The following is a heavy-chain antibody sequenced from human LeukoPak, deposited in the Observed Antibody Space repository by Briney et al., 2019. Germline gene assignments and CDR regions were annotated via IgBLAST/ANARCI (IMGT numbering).Heavy chain of an antibody. Sequence: ASETLSLTCTVSGGSISSGSYYWSWIRQPAGKGLEWIGRIYTSGSTNYNPSLKSRVTISADTSKNQFSLKLRSVTAADTAVYYCARSELLWFGGVNSGFDYWGQGTLVTVSS. CDR2: IYTSGST. D-gene: IGHD3-10*01. CDR3: ARSELLWFGGVNSGFDY. CDR1: GGSISSGSYY. V-gene: IGHV4-61*02. J-gene: IGHJ4*02.